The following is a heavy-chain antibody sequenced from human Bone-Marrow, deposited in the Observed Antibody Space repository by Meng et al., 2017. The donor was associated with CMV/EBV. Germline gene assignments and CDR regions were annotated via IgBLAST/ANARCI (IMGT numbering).Heavy chain of an antibody. J-gene: IGHJ1*01. CDR1: GFSLSTSGVG. D-gene: IGHD6-19*01. CDR2: IYCDDDK. V-gene: IGHV2-5*02. Sequence: QITLKESGPRLVKPTQTLTLTCAFAGFSLSTSGVGLGWIRQPPAKALEWLALIYCDDDKRYSPSLKIRLPITKDTYKYQVVLTMTNKDPVDTATYYCELKYSSGWGYFHHWGQGTLVTVSS. CDR3: ELKYSSGWGYFHH.